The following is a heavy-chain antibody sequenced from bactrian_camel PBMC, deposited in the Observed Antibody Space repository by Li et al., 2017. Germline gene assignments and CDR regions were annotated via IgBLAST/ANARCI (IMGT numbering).Heavy chain of an antibody. CDR1: GFVFENYA. CDR3: ATALGTD. D-gene: IGHD5*01. CDR2: IGKDGGRI. J-gene: IGHJ4*01. V-gene: IGHV3S36*01. Sequence: VQLVESGGGLVQPGGSLSLSCAASGFVFENYAMSWVRQAPGKGLEWVSVIGKDGGRINYADSMKGRFAISRDNDKNTLYLQMNSLKTEDTAVYYCATALGTDWGQGTQVTVS.